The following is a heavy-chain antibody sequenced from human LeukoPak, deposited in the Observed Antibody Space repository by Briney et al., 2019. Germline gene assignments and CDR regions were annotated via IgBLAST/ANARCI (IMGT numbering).Heavy chain of an antibody. CDR2: IIPIFGTA. CDR3: ARDFSGYYYYFDY. Sequence: SVKVSCKASGGTFSSYAISWVRQAPGQGLEWMGGIIPIFGTANYAQKFQGRVTITADESTSTAYMELSSLRSEDTAVYYCARDFSGYYYYFDYWGQGTLVTVSS. D-gene: IGHD3-22*01. CDR1: GGTFSSYA. V-gene: IGHV1-69*01. J-gene: IGHJ4*02.